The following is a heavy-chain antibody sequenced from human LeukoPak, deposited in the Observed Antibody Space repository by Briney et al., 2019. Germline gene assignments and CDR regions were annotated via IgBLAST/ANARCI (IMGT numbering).Heavy chain of an antibody. D-gene: IGHD6-19*01. CDR1: GYTFTGYY. CDR2: INPNSGGT. J-gene: IGHJ4*02. Sequence: ASVKVSCKASGYTFTGYYMHWVRQAPGQGLEWMGWINPNSGGTNYAQKFQGRVTMTRDTSISTAYMELSRLRSDDTAVYYCARPRRLYSSGWYAGYWGQGTLVTVSS. V-gene: IGHV1-2*02. CDR3: ARPRRLYSSGWYAGY.